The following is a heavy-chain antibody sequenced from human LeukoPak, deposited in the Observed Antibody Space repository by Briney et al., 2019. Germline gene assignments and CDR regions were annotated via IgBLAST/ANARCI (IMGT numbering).Heavy chain of an antibody. V-gene: IGHV3-33*08. D-gene: IGHD3-16*01. CDR2: IQYDGTGT. J-gene: IGHJ4*02. CDR1: GFTFSNYA. CDR3: ARSVTARTEGLGF. Sequence: GGSLRLSCAASGFTFSNYAMHWVRQAPGKGLEWVAVIQYDGTGTYYADFVKGRFTISRDNSKNTVYLQMNSLRAEDTAVYYCARSVTARTEGLGFWGQGTMVIVSS.